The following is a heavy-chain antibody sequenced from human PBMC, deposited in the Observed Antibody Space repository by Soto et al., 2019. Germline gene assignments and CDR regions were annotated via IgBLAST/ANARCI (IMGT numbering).Heavy chain of an antibody. CDR2: IYSGGDT. V-gene: IGHV3-66*01. D-gene: IGHD3-10*01. J-gene: IGHJ4*02. CDR1: RFPVSSNY. Sequence: GGSLRLSCAASRFPVSSNYMTWVRQAPGKGLEWVSVIYSGGDTYYADSVKGRFTISRDNSKKMLSLQMNILRAEDTAMYYCAITTYGSGSYSDCWGQGTLVTVSS. CDR3: AITTYGSGSYSDC.